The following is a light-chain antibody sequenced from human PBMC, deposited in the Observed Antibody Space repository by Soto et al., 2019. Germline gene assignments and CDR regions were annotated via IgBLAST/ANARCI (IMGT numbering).Light chain of an antibody. CDR3: SSYTASRTK. Sequence: QSALPQPASVSGSPGQSITISCTGTNSDIGTYIYVSWYQQHPGKAPKLLIYDVSNRPSGVSNRFSGSKSGNTASLTISDLQAEDEADYYCSSYTASRTKFGGGTKLNVL. J-gene: IGLJ2*01. CDR2: DVS. CDR1: NSDIGTYIY. V-gene: IGLV2-14*01.